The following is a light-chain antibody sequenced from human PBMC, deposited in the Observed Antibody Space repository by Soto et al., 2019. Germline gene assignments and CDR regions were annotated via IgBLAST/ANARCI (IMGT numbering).Light chain of an antibody. CDR1: QSVSSW. J-gene: IGKJ1*01. CDR3: QQYNSYWT. V-gene: IGKV1-5*01. CDR2: DAS. Sequence: DIQMTQSPSTLSASVGGRVTITCRASQSVSSWLAWYQQTPGKAPKLLIYDASSLESGVPSMLSGSGSGTEFTLTISSLQPDDFATYYCQQYNSYWTFGQGTKVDIK.